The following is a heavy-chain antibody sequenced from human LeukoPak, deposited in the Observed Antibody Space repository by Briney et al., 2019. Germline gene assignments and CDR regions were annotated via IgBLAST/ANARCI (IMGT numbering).Heavy chain of an antibody. D-gene: IGHD3-10*01. CDR2: ISSSGSTI. V-gene: IGHV3-48*03. CDR3: ARVWLGELYFDY. J-gene: IGHJ4*02. Sequence: HSGGSLRLSCAASGFTFSSYEMNWVRQAPGKGLEWVSYISSSGSTIYYADSVKGRFTISRDNAKNSLYLQMNSLRAEDTAVYYCARVWLGELYFDYWGQGTLVTVSS. CDR1: GFTFSSYE.